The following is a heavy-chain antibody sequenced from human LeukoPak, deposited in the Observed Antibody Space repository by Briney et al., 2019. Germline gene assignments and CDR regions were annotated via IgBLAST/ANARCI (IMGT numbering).Heavy chain of an antibody. D-gene: IGHD3-22*01. CDR2: IYSGGST. CDR3: AKENWVYNWKYDSSGSGINY. CDR1: GFTVSSNY. V-gene: IGHV3-53*01. Sequence: PGGSLRLSCAASGFTVSSNYMSWVRQAPGKGLEWVSVIYSGGSTYYADSVKGRFTISRDNSKNTLYLQMNSLRAEDTAVYYCAKENWVYNWKYDSSGSGINYWGQGTLVTVSS. J-gene: IGHJ4*02.